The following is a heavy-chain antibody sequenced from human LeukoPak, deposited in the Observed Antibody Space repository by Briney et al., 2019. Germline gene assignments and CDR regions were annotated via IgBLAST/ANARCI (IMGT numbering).Heavy chain of an antibody. V-gene: IGHV4-59*01. CDR3: TRGSIAYYYMDV. Sequence: PSETLSLTCTVSGGSISSYYWSWIRQPPGKGLEWIGYIYDSGSTNYNPSLKSRVTISVDTSKNQFSLKLSSVTAADTAVYYCTRGSIAYYYMDVWGKGTTVTISS. D-gene: IGHD3-22*01. CDR1: GGSISSYY. CDR2: IYDSGST. J-gene: IGHJ6*03.